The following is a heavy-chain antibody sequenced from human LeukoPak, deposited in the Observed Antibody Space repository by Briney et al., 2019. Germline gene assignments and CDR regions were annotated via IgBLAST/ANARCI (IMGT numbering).Heavy chain of an antibody. CDR1: GFTFSTYW. CDR3: VRDGGYYGPDS. Sequence: GGSLRLSCAASGFTFSTYWMSWVRQAPGKGLEWVANIHQVAREKNYVDSVKGRFTISRDNAKNSLYLQMNSVRAEDTAMYYCVRDGGYYGPDSWGQGALVSVSS. CDR2: IHQVAREK. J-gene: IGHJ4*02. V-gene: IGHV3-7*04. D-gene: IGHD3-10*01.